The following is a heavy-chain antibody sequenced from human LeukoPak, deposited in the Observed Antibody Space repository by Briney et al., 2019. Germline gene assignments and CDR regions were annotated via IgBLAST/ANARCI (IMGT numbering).Heavy chain of an antibody. CDR3: ARGVWSGYHFDY. CDR2: IYYSGTT. J-gene: IGHJ4*02. V-gene: IGHV4-59*12. Sequence: SETLSLTCTVSGGSMSSYYWSWIRQPPGQGLEWIGYIYYSGTTNYNPSLKSRVTISVDTSKNQFSLKLSSVTAADTAVYYCARGVWSGYHFDYWGQGTLVTVSS. D-gene: IGHD3-3*01. CDR1: GGSMSSYY.